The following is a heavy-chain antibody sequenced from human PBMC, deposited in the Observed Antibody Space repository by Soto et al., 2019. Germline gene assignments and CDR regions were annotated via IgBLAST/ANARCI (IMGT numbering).Heavy chain of an antibody. D-gene: IGHD6-6*01. Sequence: QVQLVESGGGVVQPGRSLRLSCAASGFTFSSYGMHWVRQAPGKGLEWVAVIWYDGSNKYYADSVKGRFTISRDNSKNTLYLQMNSLRAEDTAVYYCARDSSSLLARTYYYYYGMDVWGQGTTVTVSS. V-gene: IGHV3-33*01. CDR1: GFTFSSYG. J-gene: IGHJ6*02. CDR2: IWYDGSNK. CDR3: ARDSSSLLARTYYYYYGMDV.